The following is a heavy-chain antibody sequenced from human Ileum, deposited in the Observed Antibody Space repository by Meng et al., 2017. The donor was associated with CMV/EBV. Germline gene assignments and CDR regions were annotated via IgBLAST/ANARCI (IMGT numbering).Heavy chain of an antibody. V-gene: IGHV1-69*12. D-gene: IGHD1-14*01. J-gene: IGHJ4*02. CDR3: ATSGRGPKYYFDY. CDR2: ISPIFRTS. CDR1: RGTFSSNA. Sequence: QVQLVQYGAEVKKPGSSVKVSCEASRGTFSSNAISWVRHAPGQGLEWMGVISPIFRTSNYAQKFQGRLTITADESTSTDYMELSSLTSGDTAVYYCATSGRGPKYYFDYWGQGTLVTVSS.